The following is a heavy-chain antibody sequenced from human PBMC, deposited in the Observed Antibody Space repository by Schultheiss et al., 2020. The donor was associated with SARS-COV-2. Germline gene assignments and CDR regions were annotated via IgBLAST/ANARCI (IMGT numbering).Heavy chain of an antibody. V-gene: IGHV4-61*02. D-gene: IGHD3-3*01. CDR2: IYTSGST. Sequence: SETLSLTCTVSGGSISSGSYYWSWIRQPAGKGLEWIGRIYTSGSTNYNPSLKSRVTISVDTSKNQFSLKLSSVTAADTAVYYCARLWTSYYDFWSGYYDYYYMDVWCKGTTVTVSS. CDR3: ARLWTSYYDFWSGYYDYYYMDV. J-gene: IGHJ6*03. CDR1: GGSISSGSYY.